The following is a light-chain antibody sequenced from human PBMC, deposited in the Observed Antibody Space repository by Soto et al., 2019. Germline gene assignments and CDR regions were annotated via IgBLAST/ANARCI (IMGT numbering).Light chain of an antibody. J-gene: IGKJ1*01. CDR2: HAS. Sequence: DIQMTQSPSTLAASLGDRVTITCRAGQSISRSLAWYQQKPGKAPKLLIYHASSLESGVPSRFSGSGSGTDFTLTISSLQPEGFETYYCQHYNSSPEAFGQGTKVDIK. V-gene: IGKV1-5*01. CDR1: QSISRS. CDR3: QHYNSSPEA.